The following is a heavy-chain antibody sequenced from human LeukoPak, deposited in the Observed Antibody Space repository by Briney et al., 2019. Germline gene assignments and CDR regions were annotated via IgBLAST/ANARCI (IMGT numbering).Heavy chain of an antibody. J-gene: IGHJ4*02. CDR1: GFTVSSNY. CDR3: ASMAGYSYGSTGDY. D-gene: IGHD5-18*01. CDR2: ISSSSSYI. V-gene: IGHV3-21*04. Sequence: GGSLRLSCAASGFTVSSNYMSWVRQAPGKGLEWVSSISSSSSYIYYADSVKGRFTISRDNAKNSLYLQMNSLRAEDTAVYYCASMAGYSYGSTGDYWGQGTLVTVSS.